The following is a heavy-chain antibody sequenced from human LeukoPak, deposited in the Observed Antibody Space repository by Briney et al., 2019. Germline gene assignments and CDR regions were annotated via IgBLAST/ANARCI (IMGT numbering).Heavy chain of an antibody. D-gene: IGHD4-17*01. CDR2: ISRNSDSV. CDR3: AKDQRGAYGDPFGAFDI. CDR1: GFTFDDYA. J-gene: IGHJ3*02. V-gene: IGHV3-9*01. Sequence: PGRSLTLSCAASGFTFDDYAMHWVRQPPGKGLEGVGGISRNSDSVGYADSVKGRFTISRDNAKNSLNLQMNSLRAEDTALYYCAKDQRGAYGDPFGAFDIWGQGTMVTVSS.